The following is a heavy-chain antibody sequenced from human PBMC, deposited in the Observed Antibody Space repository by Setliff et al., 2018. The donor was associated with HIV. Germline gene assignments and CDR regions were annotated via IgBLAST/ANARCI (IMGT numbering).Heavy chain of an antibody. J-gene: IGHJ5*02. CDR1: GGSLSTSSFY. CDR2: IYFSGST. V-gene: IGHV4-39*01. D-gene: IGHD4-17*01. CDR3: ARHRSYGDYDPNWFDP. Sequence: PSETLSLTCTVSGGSLSTSSFYWGWIRQPPGKGLQWIGSIYFSGSTYYNPSLKSRVTISVDTSKYQFSLKLRSVTAADTGIYYCARHRSYGDYDPNWFDPWGQGALVTVSS.